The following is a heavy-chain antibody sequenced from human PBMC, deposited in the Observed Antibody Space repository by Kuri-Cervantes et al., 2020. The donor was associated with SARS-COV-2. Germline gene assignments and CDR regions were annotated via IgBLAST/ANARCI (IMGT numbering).Heavy chain of an antibody. CDR3: AREKGGCSGGSYFYFDY. CDR1: GFTFSSYK. J-gene: IGHJ4*02. Sequence: GGSLRLSCAASGFTFSSYKMNWVRQAPGKGLEWVSYISSSGNTIYYADSVKGRFTISRDNAENSLYLQMNSLRAEDTAVYYCAREKGGCSGGSYFYFDYWGQGTLVTVSS. D-gene: IGHD2-15*01. CDR2: ISSSGNTI. V-gene: IGHV3-48*03.